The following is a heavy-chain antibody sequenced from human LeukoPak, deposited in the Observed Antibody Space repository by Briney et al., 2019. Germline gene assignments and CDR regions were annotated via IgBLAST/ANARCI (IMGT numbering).Heavy chain of an antibody. D-gene: IGHD6-19*01. J-gene: IGHJ3*02. CDR1: GFTFDDYA. CDR3: AKGGAVAGYDAFDI. V-gene: IGHV3-9*01. Sequence: PGGSLRLSCAASGFTFDDYAMHWVRQAPGKGLEWVSGISWNSGSIGYADSVKGRFTISRDNAKNSLYLQMNSLRAEDTALYYCAKGGAVAGYDAFDIWGQGTMVTVSS. CDR2: ISWNSGSI.